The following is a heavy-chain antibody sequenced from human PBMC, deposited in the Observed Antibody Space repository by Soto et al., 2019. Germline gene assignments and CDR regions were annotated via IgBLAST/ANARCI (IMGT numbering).Heavy chain of an antibody. CDR2: IIPIFGTA. CDR1: GGTFSSYA. V-gene: IGHV1-69*06. J-gene: IGHJ6*02. Sequence: QVQLVQSGAEVKKPGSSVKVSCKASGGTFSSYAISWVRQAPGQGLEWMGGIIPIFGTANYAQKFQGRVTITADKSTSTAYMELSSLRSEDTAVYYGARDEFRGSIAAAGYYYYGMDVWGQGTTVTVSS. D-gene: IGHD6-13*01. CDR3: ARDEFRGSIAAAGYYYYGMDV.